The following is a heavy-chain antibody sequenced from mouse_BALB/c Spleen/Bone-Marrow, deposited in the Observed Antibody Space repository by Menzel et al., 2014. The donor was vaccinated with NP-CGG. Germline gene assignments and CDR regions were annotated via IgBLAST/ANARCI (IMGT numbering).Heavy chain of an antibody. CDR3: ARSRYFDN. J-gene: IGHJ2*01. CDR1: GYTFTDYY. CDR2: INPNTDGT. Sequence: VVESGTSVKMSCKASGYTFTDYYMMWVRQSHGKSLEWIGHINPNTDGTFYNQKFKGKATLTVDKSSSTAYMQLNSLTSEDSAVYYCARSRYFDNWGQGTTLTVSS. V-gene: IGHV1-26*01. D-gene: IGHD3-3*01.